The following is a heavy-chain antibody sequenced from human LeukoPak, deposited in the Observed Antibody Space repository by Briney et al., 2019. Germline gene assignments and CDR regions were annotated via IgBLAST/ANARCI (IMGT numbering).Heavy chain of an antibody. CDR1: GYTFTSYG. J-gene: IGHJ4*02. CDR3: ARDLLPPRTALIAAAGTGY. V-gene: IGHV1-18*01. CDR2: ISACNGNT. Sequence: ASVKVSCKASGYTFTSYGISWVRQAPGQGLEWMGWISACNGNTNYAQKLQGRVTMTTDTSTSTAYMELRSLRSDDTAVYYCARDLLPPRTALIAAAGTGYWGQGTLVTVSS. D-gene: IGHD6-13*01.